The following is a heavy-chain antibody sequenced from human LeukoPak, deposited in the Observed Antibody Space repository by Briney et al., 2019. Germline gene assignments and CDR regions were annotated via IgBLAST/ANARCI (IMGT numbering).Heavy chain of an antibody. CDR3: ARDHYYDSSGYGT. V-gene: IGHV4-4*07. CDR2: VSDTGRA. D-gene: IGHD3-22*01. CDR1: GGSITGYY. Sequence: SETLSLTCTVSGGSITGYYWTWIRQPAGKGLEWIGRVSDTGRAYYNPSLERRVTISLDTSNNRFSLKVTSVTAADTAVYYCARDHYYDSSGYGTWGQGTLVTVSS. J-gene: IGHJ5*02.